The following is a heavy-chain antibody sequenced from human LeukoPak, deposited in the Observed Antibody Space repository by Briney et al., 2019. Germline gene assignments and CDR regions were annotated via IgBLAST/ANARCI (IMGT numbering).Heavy chain of an antibody. CDR3: ARVGANYDFWSGYYAGGYFDY. CDR2: INPNSGGT. D-gene: IGHD3-3*01. J-gene: IGHJ4*02. Sequence: ASVKVSCKASGYTFTGYYMHWVRQAPGQGLEWMGWINPNSGGTNYAQKFQGRVTMTRDTSISTAYMELSRLRSDDTAVYYCARVGANYDFWSGYYAGGYFDYWGQGTLVTVSS. V-gene: IGHV1-2*02. CDR1: GYTFTGYY.